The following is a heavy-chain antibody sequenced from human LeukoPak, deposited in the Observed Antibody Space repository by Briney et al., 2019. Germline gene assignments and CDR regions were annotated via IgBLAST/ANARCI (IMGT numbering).Heavy chain of an antibody. Sequence: SETLSLTCTVSGGSISSYYWSWIRQPAGKGLEWIGRIYTSGSTNYNPSLKSRVTMSVDTSKNQFSLKLSSVTAADTAVYYCARDFTEYDFWSGYYPYYFDYWGQGTLVTVSS. J-gene: IGHJ4*02. D-gene: IGHD3-3*01. CDR3: ARDFTEYDFWSGYYPYYFDY. CDR2: IYTSGST. V-gene: IGHV4-4*07. CDR1: GGSISSYY.